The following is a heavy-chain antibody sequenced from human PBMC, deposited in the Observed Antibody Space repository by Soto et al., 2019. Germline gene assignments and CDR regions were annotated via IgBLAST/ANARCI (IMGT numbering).Heavy chain of an antibody. CDR2: VSQSGSS. V-gene: IGHV4-34*01. D-gene: IGHD2-2*01. Sequence: SETLSLTCAVYGGSFSAYCWSWIRQPPGKGLEWIGEVSQSGSSNYNPSLKSRVTISVDTSKNQFSLKLSSVTAADTAVYYCARDYCSSTSCYLPHYYYYYYGMDVWGQGTTVTVSS. CDR3: ARDYCSSTSCYLPHYYYYYYGMDV. CDR1: GGSFSAYC. J-gene: IGHJ6*02.